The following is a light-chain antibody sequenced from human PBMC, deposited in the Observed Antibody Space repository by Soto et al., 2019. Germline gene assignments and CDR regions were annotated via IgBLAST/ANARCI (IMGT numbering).Light chain of an antibody. CDR2: EGS. CDR1: SSDVGSYNL. V-gene: IGLV2-14*02. CDR3: QSYDSSLSASV. J-gene: IGLJ3*02. Sequence: QSVLTQPASVSGSPGQSITISCTGTSSDVGSYNLVSWYQQHPGKAPKLMIYEGSKRPSGVSNRFSGSKSGTSASLAITGLQAEDEADYYCQSYDSSLSASVFGGGTKLTVL.